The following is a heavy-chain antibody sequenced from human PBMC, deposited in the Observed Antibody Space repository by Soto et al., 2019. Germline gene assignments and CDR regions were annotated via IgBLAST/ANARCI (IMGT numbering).Heavy chain of an antibody. CDR2: IASSSSVT. V-gene: IGHV3-48*02. Sequence: SCKASGYTFTSYAMHWVRQAPGERLERLSYIASSSSVTYYTDSVKDRFTVSRDDAKNSLYLRMNSLRDEDTAVYYCARAALHGYDYWGQGTLVTVSS. CDR1: GYTFTSYA. J-gene: IGHJ4*02. CDR3: ARAALHGYDY. D-gene: IGHD5-18*01.